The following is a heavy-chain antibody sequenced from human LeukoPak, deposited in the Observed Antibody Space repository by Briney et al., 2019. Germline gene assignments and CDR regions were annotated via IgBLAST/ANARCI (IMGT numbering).Heavy chain of an antibody. D-gene: IGHD2-15*01. CDR3: ARDQGCSGDSCYEYFQL. V-gene: IGHV1-2*02. Sequence: ASVKVSCKTSGYTFTGYFMHWVRQAPGQGLEWMGWINPNSGGTNYAQNFQGRVTMTRDTSISTASMELSRLRSDGTAVYYCARDQGCSGDSCYEYFQLWGQGTLVTVSS. CDR1: GYTFTGYF. J-gene: IGHJ1*01. CDR2: INPNSGGT.